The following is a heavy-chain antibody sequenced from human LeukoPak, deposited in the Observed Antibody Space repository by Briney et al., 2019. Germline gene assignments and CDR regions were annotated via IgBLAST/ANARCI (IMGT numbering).Heavy chain of an antibody. V-gene: IGHV1-2*02. J-gene: IGHJ6*03. CDR1: GYTFTDYY. Sequence: ASVKVSCKASGYTFTDYYLHWLRQAPGQGLEWMGWMHPNSGGTNYAQNFQGRVTMTRDTSISTAYMELSRLRSDDTAVYYCARDSDPMTTVTRLLARYYYYMDVWGKGTTVTVSS. D-gene: IGHD4-11*01. CDR2: MHPNSGGT. CDR3: ARDSDPMTTVTRLLARYYYYMDV.